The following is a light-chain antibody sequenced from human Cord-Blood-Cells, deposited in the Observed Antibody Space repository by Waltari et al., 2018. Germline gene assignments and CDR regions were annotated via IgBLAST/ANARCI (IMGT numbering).Light chain of an antibody. V-gene: IGLV2-8*01. CDR3: SSYAGSNNFVV. Sequence: QSALTQPPSPSASPGQSVTISCTGTSSDVGGYNYVSWYQQHPGQAPKLMIYEVSKRPSGVPDRFSGSKSGNTASLTVSGLQAEDEADYYCSSYAGSNNFVVFGGGTKLTVL. J-gene: IGLJ2*01. CDR1: SSDVGGYNY. CDR2: EVS.